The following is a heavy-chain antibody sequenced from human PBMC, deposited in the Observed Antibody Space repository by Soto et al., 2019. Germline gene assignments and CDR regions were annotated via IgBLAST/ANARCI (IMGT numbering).Heavy chain of an antibody. D-gene: IGHD6-13*01. Sequence: QVQLVQSGAEVKKPGASVKVSCKASGYTFTSYGISWVRQAPGQGLEWMGWISAYNGNTKYVQKFQGRVTMTTDTSRSTAYMELRILRTDDTAVHYCARDAAAGLNDYWGQGTLVTVSS. V-gene: IGHV1-18*01. J-gene: IGHJ4*02. CDR2: ISAYNGNT. CDR3: ARDAAAGLNDY. CDR1: GYTFTSYG.